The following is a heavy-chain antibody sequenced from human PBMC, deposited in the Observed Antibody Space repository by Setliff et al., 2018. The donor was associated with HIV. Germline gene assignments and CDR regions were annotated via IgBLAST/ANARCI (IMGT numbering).Heavy chain of an antibody. D-gene: IGHD3-16*02. Sequence: SETLSLTCAVYGGSFSGYYWSWIRQPPGKGLEWIGEINHSGSTNYNPSLKSRVTMSVDTSKNQFSLKLSSVTAADTAAYYCARHMITFGGVVVVDAFDIWGQGTMVTVSS. CDR1: GGSFSGYY. CDR2: INHSGST. J-gene: IGHJ3*02. V-gene: IGHV4-34*01. CDR3: ARHMITFGGVVVVDAFDI.